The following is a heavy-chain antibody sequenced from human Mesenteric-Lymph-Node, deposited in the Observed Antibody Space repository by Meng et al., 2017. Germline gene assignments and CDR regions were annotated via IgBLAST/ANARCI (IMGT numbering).Heavy chain of an antibody. J-gene: IGHJ6*02. Sequence: GGSLRLSCAASGFTFSSYEMNWVRQAPGKGLEWVLYISSSGSTIYYADSVKGRFTISRDNAKNSLYLQMNSLSAEDTAVYYCARGGSSHHYYYYYGMDVWGQGTTVTVSS. D-gene: IGHD6-13*01. V-gene: IGHV3-48*03. CDR1: GFTFSSYE. CDR2: ISSSGSTI. CDR3: ARGGSSHHYYYYYGMDV.